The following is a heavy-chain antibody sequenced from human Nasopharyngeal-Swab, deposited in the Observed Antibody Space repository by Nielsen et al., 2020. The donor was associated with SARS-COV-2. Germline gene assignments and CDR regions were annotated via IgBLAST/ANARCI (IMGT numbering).Heavy chain of an antibody. CDR3: TRGLTGHIVQWNPSPY. CDR1: GFSITTYG. Sequence: GESLKISCEASGFSITTYGMTWVRQAPGKGLEWISGISELGTGIYYADSVWGRFTISRDTSKNTVYLQMNTLRADDTALYFCTRGLTGHIVQWNPSPYWGQGTLVTVSS. CDR2: ISELGTGI. D-gene: IGHD1-14*01. J-gene: IGHJ4*02. V-gene: IGHV3-23*01.